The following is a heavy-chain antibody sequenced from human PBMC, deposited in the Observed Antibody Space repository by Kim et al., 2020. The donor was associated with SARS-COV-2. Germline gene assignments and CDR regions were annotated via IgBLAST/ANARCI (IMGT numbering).Heavy chain of an antibody. CDR2: IYSGGST. V-gene: IGHV3-53*01. D-gene: IGHD4-17*01. CDR3: ARDLGRTVTTGWYFDL. J-gene: IGHJ2*01. CDR1: GFTVSSNY. Sequence: GGSLRLSCAASGFTVSSNYMSWVRQAPGKGLEWVSVIYSGGSTYYADSVKGRFTISRDNSKNTLYLQMNSLRAEDTAVYYCARDLGRTVTTGWYFDLWGRGTLVTVSS.